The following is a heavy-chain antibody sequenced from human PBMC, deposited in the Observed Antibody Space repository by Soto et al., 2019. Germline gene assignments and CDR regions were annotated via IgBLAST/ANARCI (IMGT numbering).Heavy chain of an antibody. V-gene: IGHV1-69*01. CDR2: IIPIFGTA. D-gene: IGHD3-10*01. CDR3: AAPITMVRGVIRDYYYAMDV. J-gene: IGHJ6*02. CDR1: GGTFSSYA. Sequence: QVQLVQSGAEVKKPGSSVKVSCKASGGTFSSYAISWVRQAPGQGLEWMGGIIPIFGTANYAQKFQGRVTITADESTSTAYMELSSLRSEDTAVYYCAAPITMVRGVIRDYYYAMDVWGQGTTVTVSS.